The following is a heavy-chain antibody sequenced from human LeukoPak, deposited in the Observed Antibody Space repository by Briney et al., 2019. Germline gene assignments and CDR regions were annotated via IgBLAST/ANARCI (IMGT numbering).Heavy chain of an antibody. CDR1: SGSLSGFS. CDR3: ARVPGRPADVFDH. CDR2: INHSGNT. J-gene: IGHJ4*02. Sequence: SKTLSLTCAVYSGSLSGFSWNWIRQPPGKGLEWIGEINHSGNTNYNPSLKSRLTISADTSKNQFSLKLSSVTAADTAFYYCARVPGRPADVFDHWGQGTLVTVSS. V-gene: IGHV4-34*01. D-gene: IGHD2-2*01.